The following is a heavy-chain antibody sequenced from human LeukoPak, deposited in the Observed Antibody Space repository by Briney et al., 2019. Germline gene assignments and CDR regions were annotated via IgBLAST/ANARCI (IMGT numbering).Heavy chain of an antibody. V-gene: IGHV4-59*08. CDR3: ARHDRRLGIRVFDI. Sequence: SETLSLTCTVSGGSTSRDYWSWIRQPPGKGLEWIGYIHYSGSTNYNPSLESRITISVDTSRNQFSLKLSSVTAADTAVYYCARHDRRLGIRVFDIWGQGTMVTVSS. D-gene: IGHD7-27*01. J-gene: IGHJ3*02. CDR1: GGSTSRDY. CDR2: IHYSGST.